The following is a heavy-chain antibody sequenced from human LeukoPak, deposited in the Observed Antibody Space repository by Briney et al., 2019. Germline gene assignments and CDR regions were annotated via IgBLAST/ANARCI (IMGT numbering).Heavy chain of an antibody. CDR2: IYGGGST. Sequence: GGSLRLSCSASGFTVSSNYMSWVRQAPRKGLEWVSVIYGGGSTYYADSVEGRFTISRDNSKNTVYLQMNNLRAEDTAVYYCAREGRVYTDGYNDAFDIWGPGRMVTVSS. CDR3: AREGRVYTDGYNDAFDI. V-gene: IGHV3-53*01. CDR1: GFTVSSNY. J-gene: IGHJ3*02. D-gene: IGHD5-18*01.